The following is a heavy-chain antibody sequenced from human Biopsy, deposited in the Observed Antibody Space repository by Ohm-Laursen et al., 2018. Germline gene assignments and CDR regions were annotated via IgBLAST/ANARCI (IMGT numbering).Heavy chain of an antibody. CDR3: ARERQFRFLEGAFDY. D-gene: IGHD3-3*01. J-gene: IGHJ4*02. CDR1: GGSISDDY. V-gene: IGHV4-59*01. CDR2: ISSGGRA. Sequence: SETLSLTCTVSGGSISDDYWNWIRQPPGKGLQVIGYISSGGRAKYNPSLKSRLTISLDMSKNQLSLRLSSVTAADSAIYYCARERQFRFLEGAFDYWGQGTLVTVSS.